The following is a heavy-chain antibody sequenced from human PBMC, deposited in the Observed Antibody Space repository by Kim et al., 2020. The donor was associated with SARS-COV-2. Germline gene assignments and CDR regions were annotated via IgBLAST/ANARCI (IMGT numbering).Heavy chain of an antibody. V-gene: IGHV4-39*01. CDR1: GGSISSSSYY. CDR2: IYYSGST. J-gene: IGHJ4*02. Sequence: SETLSLTCTVSGGSISSSSYYWGWIRQPPGKGLEWIGSIYYSGSTYYNPSLKSRVTISVDTSKNQFSLKLSSVTAADTAVYYCARRGYSYGFGGRGGWYFDYWGQGTLVTSPQ. CDR3: ARRGYSYGFGGRGGWYFDY. D-gene: IGHD5-18*01.